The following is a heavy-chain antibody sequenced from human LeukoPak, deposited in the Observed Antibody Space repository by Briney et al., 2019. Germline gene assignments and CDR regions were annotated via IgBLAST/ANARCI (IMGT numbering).Heavy chain of an antibody. CDR3: ASVRGYSSGWYASGFDP. CDR2: IYYSGST. V-gene: IGHV4-39*07. Sequence: SETLSPTCTVSGGSISSSSYYWGWIRQPPGKRPEWIGSIYYSGSTNYNPSLKSRVTISLDTSKNQFSLKLTSVTAADTAVYYCASVRGYSSGWYASGFDPWGQGTLVTVSS. J-gene: IGHJ5*02. D-gene: IGHD6-19*01. CDR1: GGSISSSSYY.